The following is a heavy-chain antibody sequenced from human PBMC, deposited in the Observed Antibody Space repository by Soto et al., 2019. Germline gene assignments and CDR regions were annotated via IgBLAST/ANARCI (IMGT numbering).Heavy chain of an antibody. J-gene: IGHJ4*02. D-gene: IGHD2-21*01. CDR1: GYSLTELS. V-gene: IGHV1-24*01. CDR2: FDPEDGET. CDR3: ATGFHGDAYGHGGDY. Sequence: ASVKVSCKVSGYSLTELSMHWVRQAPGKGLEWMGGFDPEDGETIYVQKFQGRVTMTEDTSTDTAYMELSGLRSDDTAVYFCATGFHGDAYGHGGDYWGQGTLVTVSS.